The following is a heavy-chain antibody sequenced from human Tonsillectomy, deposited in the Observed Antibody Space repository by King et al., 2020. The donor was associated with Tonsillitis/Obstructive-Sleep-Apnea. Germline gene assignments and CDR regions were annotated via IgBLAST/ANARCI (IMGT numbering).Heavy chain of an antibody. V-gene: IGHV4-39*01. CDR3: ARGGRSITIFGVVIPVDY. J-gene: IGHJ4*02. CDR1: GGSISNSSFY. D-gene: IGHD3-3*01. Sequence: QLQESGPGLAKPSETLSLTCTVSGGSISNSSFYWGWIRQPPGKGLEWIGNIYYSGSTWYRPSLKSRVTISVDRSKNQFSLKLSSVTAADTAVYYCARGGRSITIFGVVIPVDYWGQGALVTVSS. CDR2: IYYSGST.